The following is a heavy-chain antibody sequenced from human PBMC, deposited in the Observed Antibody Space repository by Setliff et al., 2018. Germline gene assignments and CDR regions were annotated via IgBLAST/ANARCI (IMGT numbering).Heavy chain of an antibody. CDR2: IYYSGRT. J-gene: IGHJ5*02. Sequence: SETLSLTCTVSGGSFTTYYWSWIRQSPGKGLEWIGYIYYSGRTNYNPSLKSRVTISIDTSKNQFSLKVNSVTAADTAVYFCARVLVLGYNWFDPWGQGTLVTVSS. D-gene: IGHD3-10*01. CDR3: ARVLVLGYNWFDP. V-gene: IGHV4-59*08. CDR1: GGSFTTYY.